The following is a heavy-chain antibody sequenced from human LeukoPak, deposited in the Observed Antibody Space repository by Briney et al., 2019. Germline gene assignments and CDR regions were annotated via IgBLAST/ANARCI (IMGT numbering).Heavy chain of an antibody. V-gene: IGHV1-2*02. D-gene: IGHD4-23*01. CDR3: ARDPGDYGGNRFDY. Sequence: ASVKVSCKASGYTFTGYYLHWVRQAPGQGLEWMVWINPNSGGTNYAQKFQGRVTMTRDTSISTAYMELSRLRSDDTAVYYCARDPGDYGGNRFDYWGQGTLVTISS. CDR1: GYTFTGYY. CDR2: INPNSGGT. J-gene: IGHJ4*02.